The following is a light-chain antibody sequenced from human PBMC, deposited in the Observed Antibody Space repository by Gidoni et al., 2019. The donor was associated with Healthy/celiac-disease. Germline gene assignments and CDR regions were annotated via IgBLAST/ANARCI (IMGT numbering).Light chain of an antibody. CDR3: AAGDDSLNGWV. V-gene: IGLV1-44*01. CDR1: SSNIGSNT. Sequence: QSVLTQPPSASGTPGQRVTISCSGSSSNIGSNTVNWYQQLPGTAPKLLIHSNNQRPPGVPDRFSGSKSGTSASLAIRGLQSEDEADYYCAAGDDSLNGWVFGGGTKLTVL. CDR2: SNN. J-gene: IGLJ3*02.